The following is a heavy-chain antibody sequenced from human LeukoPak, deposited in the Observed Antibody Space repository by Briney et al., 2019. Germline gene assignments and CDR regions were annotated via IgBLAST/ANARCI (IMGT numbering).Heavy chain of an antibody. CDR1: GFTFSSYD. J-gene: IGHJ4*02. D-gene: IGHD6-19*01. V-gene: IGHV3-30*18. CDR3: AKAHANGWYYFEY. Sequence: PGGSLRLSCAASGFTFSSYDMRWVRQAPGKGLGWGAVISYDGSYKYNSDSVKGRFTISRDNSKNTLYLQMNSLRGEDTAVYYCAKAHANGWYYFEYWGQGALVTVSS. CDR2: ISYDGSYK.